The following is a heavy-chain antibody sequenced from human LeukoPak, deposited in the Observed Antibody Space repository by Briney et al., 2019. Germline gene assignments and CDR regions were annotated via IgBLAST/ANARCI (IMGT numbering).Heavy chain of an antibody. D-gene: IGHD1-14*01. J-gene: IGHJ4*02. V-gene: IGHV4-59*08. Sequence: SETLSLTCNVSGDSVSSVYWSWIRLPPGKGLECIGYIYYNGSTDYNPSLKSRVTISVDTSKNQLSLHMSSVTASDSAIYYCARHRRNLNEDRFREGEPNFDYWGQGTLVTVSS. CDR2: IYYNGST. CDR1: GDSVSSVY. CDR3: ARHRRNLNEDRFREGEPNFDY.